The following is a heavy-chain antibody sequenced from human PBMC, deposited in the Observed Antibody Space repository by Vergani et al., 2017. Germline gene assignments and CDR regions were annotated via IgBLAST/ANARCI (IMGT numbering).Heavy chain of an antibody. Sequence: QVQLVESGGGLVKPGGSLRLSCAASGFTFSDYYISWIRQAPGKGLEWVSYISGSSTYTNYADSVKGRFTISRDNAKNSLYLQMNSLRVEDTAVYYCAMPYDSGTLVAFDIWGQGTMVTVSS. CDR2: ISGSSTYT. V-gene: IGHV3-11*06. CDR1: GFTFSDYY. J-gene: IGHJ3*02. CDR3: AMPYDSGTLVAFDI. D-gene: IGHD3-22*01.